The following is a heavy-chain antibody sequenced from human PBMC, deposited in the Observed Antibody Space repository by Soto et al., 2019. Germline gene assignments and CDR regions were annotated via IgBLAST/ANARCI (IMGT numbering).Heavy chain of an antibody. Sequence: QVQLQESGPGLVKPSQTLSLTCTVSGGSISSGGYYWSWIRQHPGKGLEWIGYIYYSGNTYYNPSLNSRVTISVDTSKNQFSLKLSSVTAPDTAVYYCARGPGSGWYDYWGQGTLVTVSS. CDR1: GGSISSGGYY. D-gene: IGHD6-19*01. J-gene: IGHJ4*02. CDR3: ARGPGSGWYDY. CDR2: IYYSGNT. V-gene: IGHV4-31*03.